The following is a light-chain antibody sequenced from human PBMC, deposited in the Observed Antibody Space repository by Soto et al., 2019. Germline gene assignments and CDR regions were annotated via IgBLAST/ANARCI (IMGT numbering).Light chain of an antibody. CDR1: SSDVGAYNF. J-gene: IGLJ7*01. CDR3: SSYTTSRTLM. V-gene: IGLV2-14*01. Sequence: QSALTQPASVSESPGQSISISCTGSSSDVGAYNFVCWFQQHPGKAPKLMIYDVSVRPSGVSSRFSGSKSGNTASLTISGLQADDEAIYYCSSYTTSRTLMFGGGTQLTVL. CDR2: DVS.